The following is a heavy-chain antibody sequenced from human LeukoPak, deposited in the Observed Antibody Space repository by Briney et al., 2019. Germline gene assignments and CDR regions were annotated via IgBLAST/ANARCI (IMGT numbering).Heavy chain of an antibody. J-gene: IGHJ3*02. D-gene: IGHD6-13*01. CDR3: ARDRIAAAGRRGGGGDI. CDR2: ISSSGSYT. CDR1: GFTVSSNY. Sequence: KTGGSLRLSCAASGFTVSSNYMSWVRQAPGKGLEWLSDISSSGSYTDYAASVKGRFTISRDNTKNSLYLQMNSLRAEDTAIYYCARDRIAAAGRRGGGGDIWGQGTMVTVSS. V-gene: IGHV3-11*06.